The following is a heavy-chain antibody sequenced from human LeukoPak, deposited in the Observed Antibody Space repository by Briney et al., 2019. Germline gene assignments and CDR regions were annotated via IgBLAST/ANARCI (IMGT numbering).Heavy chain of an antibody. Sequence: TGGSLRLSCAASGFTFSSYAMSWVRQAPGKGLEWVSAISGSGGSTYYADSVKGRFTISRDNSKNTLYLQMNSLRAEDTAVYYCAKGDYYGSGSTFKNGMDVWGQGTTVTVSS. D-gene: IGHD3-10*01. CDR3: AKGDYYGSGSTFKNGMDV. CDR1: GFTFSSYA. V-gene: IGHV3-23*01. CDR2: ISGSGGST. J-gene: IGHJ6*02.